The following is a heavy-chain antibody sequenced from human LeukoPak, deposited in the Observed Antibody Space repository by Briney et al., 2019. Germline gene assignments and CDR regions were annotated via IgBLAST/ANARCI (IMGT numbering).Heavy chain of an antibody. CDR1: GYSFTSYW. Sequence: GESLKISCKGSGYSFTSYWTGWVRQMPGKGLEWMGIIYPGDSDTRYSPSFQGQVTISADKSISTAYLQWSSLKASDTAMYYCARDSSSLGYYYGMDVWGQGTTVTVSS. CDR3: ARDSSSLGYYYGMDV. D-gene: IGHD6-6*01. CDR2: IYPGDSDT. V-gene: IGHV5-51*01. J-gene: IGHJ6*02.